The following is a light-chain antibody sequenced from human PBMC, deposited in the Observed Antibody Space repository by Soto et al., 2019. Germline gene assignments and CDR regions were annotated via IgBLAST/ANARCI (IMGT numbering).Light chain of an antibody. CDR1: SSDVGGYNY. Sequence: QSALTQPPSASGSPGQSVTISCTGTSSDVGGYNYVSWYQQHPGKAPKLMIYEVNNRPSGVPDRLSGSKSGNTASLTVSGLQAEDEADYYCSSFAGSNNLVFGGGTKLTVL. J-gene: IGLJ2*01. CDR3: SSFAGSNNLV. V-gene: IGLV2-8*01. CDR2: EVN.